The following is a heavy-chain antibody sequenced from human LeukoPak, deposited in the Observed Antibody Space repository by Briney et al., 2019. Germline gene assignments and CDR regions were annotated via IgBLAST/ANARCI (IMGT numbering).Heavy chain of an antibody. CDR3: ARVGWWYYFDY. V-gene: IGHV4-59*01. J-gene: IGHJ4*02. CDR1: GGSISSYC. D-gene: IGHD2-15*01. Sequence: SETLSLTCTVSGGSISSYCWSWIRQPPGKGLEWIGYIYYSGSTNYNPSLKSRVTISVDTSKNQFSLKLSSVTAADTAVYYCARVGWWYYFDYWGQGTLVTVSS. CDR2: IYYSGST.